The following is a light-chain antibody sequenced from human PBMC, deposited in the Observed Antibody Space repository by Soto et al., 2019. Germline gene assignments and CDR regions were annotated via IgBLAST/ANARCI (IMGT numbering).Light chain of an antibody. CDR1: QSVSSN. CDR3: QQYGSSPRVT. CDR2: GAS. V-gene: IGKV3-20*01. J-gene: IGKJ5*01. Sequence: EIVMTQSPATLSVSPGERATLSCRASQSVSSNLAWYQQKPGQAPRLLIYGASSRATGIPDRFSGSGSGTDFTLTISRLEPEDFALYYCQQYGSSPRVTFGQGTRLEIK.